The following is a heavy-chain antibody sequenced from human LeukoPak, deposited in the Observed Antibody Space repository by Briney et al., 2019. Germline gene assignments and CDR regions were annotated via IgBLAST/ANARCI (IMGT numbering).Heavy chain of an antibody. CDR3: ARDRGLSYFDY. V-gene: IGHV3-33*01. CDR2: IYYDGSNK. D-gene: IGHD2-8*01. CDR1: GFTFRSAG. Sequence: GGSLRLSCAASGFTFRSAGMHRVRQAPGKGLEWVALIYYDGSNKYYADSVKGRFTISRDSSKNTLYLQMNSLRAEDTAVYFCARDRGLSYFDYWGQGTLVSVSS. J-gene: IGHJ4*02.